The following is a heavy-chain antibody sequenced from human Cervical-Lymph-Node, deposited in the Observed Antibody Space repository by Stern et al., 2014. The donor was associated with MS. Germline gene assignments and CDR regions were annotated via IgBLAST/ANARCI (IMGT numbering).Heavy chain of an antibody. D-gene: IGHD3-3*01. V-gene: IGHV2-5*02. CDR3: ARTDYSLLSGYSHFDY. CDR2: LYWDDDT. J-gene: IGHJ4*02. Sequence: QVTLRESGPTLVKPTQTLTLTCTFSGFSFTSSRMGVGWIRQPPGKALEWLALLYWDDDTRYSPSLKTRLTITKDNSKSQVVLRLTNMAPEDTGTYYCARTDYSLLSGYSHFDYWGQGAPVTVSS. CDR1: GFSFTSSRMG.